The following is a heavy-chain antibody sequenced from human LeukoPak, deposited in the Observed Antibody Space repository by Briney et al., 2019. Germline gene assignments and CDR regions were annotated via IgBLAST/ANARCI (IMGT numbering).Heavy chain of an antibody. Sequence: PGGSLRLSCAASGFSFSNYELNWVRQAPGKGLEWVSYISSKGDTIYYADSVKGRFTISRDNAKNTVYLQMNSLRAEDTAVYYCARDTSYGLDVWGQGTTVTVSS. CDR2: ISSKGDTI. D-gene: IGHD2-2*01. CDR1: GFSFSNYE. V-gene: IGHV3-48*03. CDR3: ARDTSYGLDV. J-gene: IGHJ6*02.